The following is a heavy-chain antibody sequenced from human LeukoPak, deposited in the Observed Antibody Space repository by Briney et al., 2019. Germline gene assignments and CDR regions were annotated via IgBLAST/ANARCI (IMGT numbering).Heavy chain of an antibody. J-gene: IGHJ5*02. CDR3: ARQGYCSSTSCPQGWFDP. CDR2: IYHSGST. CDR1: GYSISSGYY. Sequence: PSETLSLTCAVSGYSISSGYYWGWIRQPPGKGLEWIGSIYHSGSTYYNPSLKSRVTISVDTSNNQSSLKLSSVTAADTAVYYCARQGYCSSTSCPQGWFDPWGQGTLVTVSS. V-gene: IGHV4-38-2*01. D-gene: IGHD2-2*01.